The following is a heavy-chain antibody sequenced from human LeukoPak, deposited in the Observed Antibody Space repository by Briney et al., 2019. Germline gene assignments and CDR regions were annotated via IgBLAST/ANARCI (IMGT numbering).Heavy chain of an antibody. Sequence: SETLSLTCAVYGGSFSGYYWSWIRQPPGKGLEWIGEINHSGSTNYNPSLKSRVTISVDTSKNQFSLKLSSVTAADTAVYYCARSPAYCSSTSCHDKFDYWGQGTLVTVSS. D-gene: IGHD2-2*01. CDR2: INHSGST. V-gene: IGHV4-34*01. CDR3: ARSPAYCSSTSCHDKFDY. J-gene: IGHJ4*02. CDR1: GGSFSGYY.